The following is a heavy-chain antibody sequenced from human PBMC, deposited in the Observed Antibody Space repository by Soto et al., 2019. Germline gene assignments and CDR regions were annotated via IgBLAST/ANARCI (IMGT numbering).Heavy chain of an antibody. CDR3: ARMVGDYGPIYYFDY. Sequence: PSQTLSLTCVISGDTVSNNRAAWNWIRQSPSRGLEWLGRTYYRSKWYSEYSASVKSRITINPDTSKNQFSLQLNSVTPEDTAVYYCARMVGDYGPIYYFDYWGQGTLVTVSS. CDR2: TYYRSKWYS. D-gene: IGHD4-17*01. CDR1: GDTVSNNRAA. V-gene: IGHV6-1*01. J-gene: IGHJ4*02.